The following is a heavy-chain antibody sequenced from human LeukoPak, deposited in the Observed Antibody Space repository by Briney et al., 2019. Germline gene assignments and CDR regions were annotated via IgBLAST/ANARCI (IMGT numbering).Heavy chain of an antibody. J-gene: IGHJ6*02. CDR3: ARDRGYGDHYYYYAMDV. V-gene: IGHV3-9*01. D-gene: IGHD4-17*01. CDR1: GFIFDDYA. Sequence: GGSLRLSCAASGFIFDDYAMNWVRQPPGKALEWVSGISWNSGSIGYADSVKGRFTISRDNAKSSLYLEMNSLRAEDTAVYYCARDRGYGDHYYYYAMDVWGQGTTVTVSS. CDR2: ISWNSGSI.